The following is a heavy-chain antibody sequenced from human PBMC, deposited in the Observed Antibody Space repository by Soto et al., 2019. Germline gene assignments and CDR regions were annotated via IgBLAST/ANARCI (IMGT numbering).Heavy chain of an antibody. CDR1: GFTVSSNY. V-gene: IGHV3-53*04. CDR2: IYSGGST. CDR3: ARGRGYCTNGVCYTIGPLDY. J-gene: IGHJ4*02. Sequence: GGSLRLSCAAPGFTVSSNYMSWVRQAPGKGLEWVSVIYSGGSTYYADSVKGRFTISRHNSKNTLYLQMNSLRAEDTAVYYCARGRGYCTNGVCYTIGPLDYWGQGTLVTVSS. D-gene: IGHD2-8*01.